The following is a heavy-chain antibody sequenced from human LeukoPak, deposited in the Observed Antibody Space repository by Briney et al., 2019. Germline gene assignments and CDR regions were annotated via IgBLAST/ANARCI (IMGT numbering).Heavy chain of an antibody. CDR1: GYTFTDHF. CDR2: INLHTGGA. D-gene: IGHD2-8*01. CDR3: ARDFLGRTNGGSNYFGMDV. V-gene: IGHV1-2*04. J-gene: IGHJ6*02. Sequence: ASVKVSCKSSGYTFTDHFLHWVRQAPGQGLEWMGCINLHTGGAHYAQKFQDWVSLTRDTSIDTAFMELSSLRSDATAIYYCARDFLGRTNGGSNYFGMDVWGQGTTVTVSS.